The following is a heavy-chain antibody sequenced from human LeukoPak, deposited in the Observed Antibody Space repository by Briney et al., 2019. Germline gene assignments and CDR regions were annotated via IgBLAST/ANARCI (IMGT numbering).Heavy chain of an antibody. D-gene: IGHD3-22*01. CDR3: ARGKHYYDSSGPRFDY. J-gene: IGHJ4*02. Sequence: ASVKVSCKASGYPFTSYDINWVRQATGQGLEWMGWMNPNSGNTGYAQKFQGRVTITRNTSISTAYMELSSLRSEDTAVYYCARGKHYYDSSGPRFDYWGQGTLVTVSS. V-gene: IGHV1-8*03. CDR2: MNPNSGNT. CDR1: GYPFTSYD.